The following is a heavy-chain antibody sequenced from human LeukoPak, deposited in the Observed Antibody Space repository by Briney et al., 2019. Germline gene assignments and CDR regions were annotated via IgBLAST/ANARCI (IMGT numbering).Heavy chain of an antibody. CDR3: AKGRRGGLPAAITV. CDR1: GFTFDDYA. J-gene: IGHJ4*02. V-gene: IGHV3-9*01. Sequence: GRSLRLSCAASGFTFDDYAMHWVRQAPGKGLEWVSGISWNSGSIGYADSVKGRFTISRDNAKNSLYLQMNSLRAEDTALYYCAKGRRGGLPAAITVWGQGTLVTVSS. D-gene: IGHD2-2*01. CDR2: ISWNSGSI.